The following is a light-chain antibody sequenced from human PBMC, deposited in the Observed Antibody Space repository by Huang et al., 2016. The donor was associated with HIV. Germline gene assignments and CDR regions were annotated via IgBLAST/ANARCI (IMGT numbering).Light chain of an antibody. CDR3: QQRSNWPPIT. Sequence: EIVLTQSPATLSLSPGERATPSCRASQSVSSYLAWYQQKPGRAPRLRIYDASNRATGIPARFSGSGSGTDFTLTISSLEPEDFAVYYCQQRSNWPPITFGQGTRLEIK. CDR1: QSVSSY. J-gene: IGKJ5*01. V-gene: IGKV3-11*01. CDR2: DAS.